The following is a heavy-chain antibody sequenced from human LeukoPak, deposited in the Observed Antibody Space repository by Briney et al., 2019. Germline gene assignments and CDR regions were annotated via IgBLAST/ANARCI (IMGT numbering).Heavy chain of an antibody. Sequence: PGGSLRLSCAASGFIVSNTYMTWVRQAPGKGLVWVSYINSDGRSTTYADSVKGRFTISRDNAKNTLYLQMSSLRAEDTAMYYCARNSNGMSNWGQGTLVIVSS. J-gene: IGHJ4*02. CDR2: INSDGRST. CDR3: ARNSNGMSN. CDR1: GFIVSNTY. V-gene: IGHV3-74*01. D-gene: IGHD2-8*01.